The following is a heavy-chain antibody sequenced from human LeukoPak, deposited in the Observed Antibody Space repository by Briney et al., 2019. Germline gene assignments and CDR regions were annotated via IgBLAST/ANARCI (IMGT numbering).Heavy chain of an antibody. V-gene: IGHV4-34*01. Sequence: SETLSLTCAVYGGSFSGYYWIWIRQPPGKGLEWIGEINHSGSTNYNPSLKSRVAISVDTSKNQFSLKLSSVTAADTAVYYCARTQRPDYSNFSDYGGQGTLVTVSS. CDR1: GGSFSGYY. J-gene: IGHJ4*02. D-gene: IGHD4-11*01. CDR2: INHSGST. CDR3: ARTQRPDYSNFSDY.